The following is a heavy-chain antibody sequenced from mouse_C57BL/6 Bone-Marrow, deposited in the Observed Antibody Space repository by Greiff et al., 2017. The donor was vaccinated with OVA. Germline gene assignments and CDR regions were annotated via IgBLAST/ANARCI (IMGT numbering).Heavy chain of an antibody. Sequence: EVQLQHSGRELVKPGASVKISCKASGYTFTDYYMNWVKQSHGKSLEWIGDINPNNGGTSYNQKFKGKATLTVDKSSSTAYMELRSLTSEDSAVYYCARGGVTTAYWGQGTLVTVSA. J-gene: IGHJ3*01. CDR2: INPNNGGT. CDR3: ARGGVTTAY. D-gene: IGHD2-5*01. V-gene: IGHV1-26*01. CDR1: GYTFTDYY.